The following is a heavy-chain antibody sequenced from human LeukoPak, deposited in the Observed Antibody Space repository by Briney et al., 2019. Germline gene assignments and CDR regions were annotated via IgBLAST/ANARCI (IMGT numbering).Heavy chain of an antibody. CDR2: IYYSGST. Sequence: KPSETLSLTCTVSGGSISSSNYYWGWIRQPPGKGLEWIGSIYYSGSTYYNPSLKSRVTISVDTSKNQFSLKLSSVTAADTAVYYCASQPIYYYDSSGYPLLAFDYWGQGTLVTVSS. CDR1: GGSISSSNYY. CDR3: ASQPIYYYDSSGYPLLAFDY. D-gene: IGHD3-22*01. V-gene: IGHV4-39*01. J-gene: IGHJ4*02.